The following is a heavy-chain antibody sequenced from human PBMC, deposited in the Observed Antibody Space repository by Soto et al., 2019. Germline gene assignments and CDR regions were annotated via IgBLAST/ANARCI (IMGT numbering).Heavy chain of an antibody. V-gene: IGHV4-4*02. CDR2: IAHDGHT. J-gene: IGHJ4*02. CDR1: SGSITTSVL. Sequence: SETLSLTCDVSSGSITTSVLWTWVRQFPGKGLEWIGEIAHDGHTNYNPSLSGRVTMSVDLSNSQFSLKVASVTAADTAVYFCVGGRDYDYWGQGTLVTVSS. D-gene: IGHD1-26*01. CDR3: VGGRDYDY.